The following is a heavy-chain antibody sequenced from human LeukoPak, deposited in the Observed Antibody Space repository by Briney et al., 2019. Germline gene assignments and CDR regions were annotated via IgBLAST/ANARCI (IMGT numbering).Heavy chain of an antibody. Sequence: GGSLRLSCAASGFTFRAYAMTRVRQALGEGLEWVSTISASGGSTYYADSVKGRFTISRDNSKNTLYLQMNSLRAEDTAVYYCAKFRVPSDDAFDIWGQGTMVTVSS. CDR3: AKFRVPSDDAFDI. D-gene: IGHD3-10*01. V-gene: IGHV3-23*01. CDR2: ISASGGST. J-gene: IGHJ3*02. CDR1: GFTFRAYA.